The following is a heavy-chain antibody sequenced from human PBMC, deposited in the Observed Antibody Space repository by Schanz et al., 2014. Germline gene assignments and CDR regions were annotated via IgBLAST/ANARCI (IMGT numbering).Heavy chain of an antibody. CDR1: GGSMSNFY. D-gene: IGHD3-10*01. J-gene: IGHJ5*02. CDR3: ARLRGGGVIITT. CDR2: INFRGSP. V-gene: IGHV4-59*13. Sequence: QVQLQESGPGLVKTSETLSLTCTVSGGSMSNFYWNWIRQSPGRGLEWIGNINFRGSPSYNSSLKSRVTISADTSKNQFSLMLTSVTAADTALYYCARLRGGGVIITTWGQGTLVTVSS.